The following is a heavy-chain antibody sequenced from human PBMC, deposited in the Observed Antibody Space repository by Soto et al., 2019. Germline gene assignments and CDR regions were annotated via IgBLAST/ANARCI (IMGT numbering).Heavy chain of an antibody. J-gene: IGHJ4*02. CDR3: ARRDTSGFLRYFDN. D-gene: IGHD3-3*01. V-gene: IGHV1-69*06. CDR2: IVPNVGTV. CDR1: GGTLSSFINYP. Sequence: SVKVSCKASGGTLSSFINYPINWVRQAPGQGLEWMGGIVPNVGTVNYAQKFQGRVTITADKSTGTAYMEVSSLRSEDTALYYCARRDTSGFLRYFDNWGQGTLVPVSS.